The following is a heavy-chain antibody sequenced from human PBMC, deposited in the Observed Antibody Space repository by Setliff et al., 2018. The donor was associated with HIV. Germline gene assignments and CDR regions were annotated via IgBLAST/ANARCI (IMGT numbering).Heavy chain of an antibody. CDR3: ARKYYDILTGYYAADY. J-gene: IGHJ4*02. CDR2: ISAYNGNI. V-gene: IGHV1-18*01. CDR1: GYTFTSYG. Sequence: ASVKVSCKTSGYTFTSYGITWVRQAPGQGLEWMGWISAYNGNIDYAQKFQDRVAMTTDTSTSTAYMELRSLRSDDTALYYCARKYYDILTGYYAADYWGQGTLVIVSS. D-gene: IGHD3-9*01.